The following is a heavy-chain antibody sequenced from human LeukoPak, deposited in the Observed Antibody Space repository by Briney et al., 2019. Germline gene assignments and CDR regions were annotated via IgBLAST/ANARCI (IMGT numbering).Heavy chain of an antibody. J-gene: IGHJ6*02. CDR1: GFTFNSYA. CDR2: ISGGDNNT. V-gene: IGHV3-23*01. Sequence: GGSLRLSCAASGFTFNSYAMSWVRQAPGKGLEWVSTISGGDNNTYYADSVKGRSTISRDNSKNTLYLQMNSLRAEDTAVYYCARADGDYRSYYYYGMDVWGQGTTVTVSS. CDR3: ARADGDYRSYYYYGMDV. D-gene: IGHD4-17*01.